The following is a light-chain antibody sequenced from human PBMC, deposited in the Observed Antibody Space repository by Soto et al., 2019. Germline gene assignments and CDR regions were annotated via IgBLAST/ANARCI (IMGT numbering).Light chain of an antibody. CDR2: DVS. J-gene: IGLJ3*02. CDR1: SSDVGGYNY. CDR3: SSYTSSSPWV. Sequence: QSALTQPASVSGSPGQSITISCTGTSSDVGGYNYVSWYLQHPGKAPKLMIYDVSNRPSGVSNRFSGSKSGNTASLTISGLQAEDEADYYCSSYTSSSPWVLGEGTKLTVL. V-gene: IGLV2-14*01.